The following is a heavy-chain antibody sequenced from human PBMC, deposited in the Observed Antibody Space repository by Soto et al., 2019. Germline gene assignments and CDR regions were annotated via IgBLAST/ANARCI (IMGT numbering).Heavy chain of an antibody. V-gene: IGHV1-69*12. Sequence: QVQLVQSGAEVKKPGSSVKVSCKASGGTFSSYAISWVRQAPGQGLEWMGGIIPIFGTANYAQKFQGRVTITADESTTEDYMELSSLRSEDTAVYYCARDRHILTGLYYFDYWGQGTLVTVSS. CDR2: IIPIFGTA. CDR3: ARDRHILTGLYYFDY. CDR1: GGTFSSYA. D-gene: IGHD3-9*01. J-gene: IGHJ4*02.